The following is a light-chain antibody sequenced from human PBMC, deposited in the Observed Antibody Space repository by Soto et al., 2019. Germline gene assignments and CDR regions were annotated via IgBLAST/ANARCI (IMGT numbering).Light chain of an antibody. CDR1: QSVSSY. J-gene: IGKJ1*01. Sequence: EILLTQSPSTLPLSPGERATLSCGASQSVSSYLEWYQQKPGQAPRLLIYDASTRATGIPARFSGSGSGTDFTLTITSLEPEDFAVYYCQQRSNWPPTFGQGTKVDIK. CDR2: DAS. CDR3: QQRSNWPPT. V-gene: IGKV3-11*01.